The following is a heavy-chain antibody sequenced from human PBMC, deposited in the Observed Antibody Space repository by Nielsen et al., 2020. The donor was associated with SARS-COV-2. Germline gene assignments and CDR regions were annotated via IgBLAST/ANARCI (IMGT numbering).Heavy chain of an antibody. J-gene: IGHJ4*02. Sequence: GESLKISCVVSGFTISTYAMSWVRQAPGKGLEWVSAISASTYYADSVKGRFTISRDNSKNSVYLQMNSLRAEDTAVYYCAREGRKLPLDYWGQGTLVTVSS. CDR1: GFTISTYA. CDR2: ISAST. D-gene: IGHD5-24*01. CDR3: AREGRKLPLDY. V-gene: IGHV3-23*01.